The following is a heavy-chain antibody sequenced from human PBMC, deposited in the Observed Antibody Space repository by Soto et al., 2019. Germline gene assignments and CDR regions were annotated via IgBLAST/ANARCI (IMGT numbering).Heavy chain of an antibody. D-gene: IGHD3-22*01. J-gene: IGHJ4*02. CDR2: TNSDGTDS. V-gene: IGHV3-43D*04. CDR1: GFDFEDYA. CDR3: AKSLYYYDSSPLDH. Sequence: PXVSLRLSCAAAGFDFEDYAMHWVRQVPGKGLEWVSLTNSDGTDSYYMDSVKGRFTISRDNAKSTLYLQMDRLRPEDTALYFCAKSLYYYDSSPLDHWGQGTLVTVSS.